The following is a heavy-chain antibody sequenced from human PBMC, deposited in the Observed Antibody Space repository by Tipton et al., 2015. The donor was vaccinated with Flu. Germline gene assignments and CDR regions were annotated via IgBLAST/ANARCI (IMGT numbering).Heavy chain of an antibody. J-gene: IGHJ4*02. D-gene: IGHD3-22*01. Sequence: TLFLTCTVSGGSISSSSYYWGWIRQPPGKGLEWIGSIYYSGSTYYNPSLKSRVTISVDTSKNQFSLKLSSVTAADTAVYYCARGRGYYYDFDYWGQGTLVTVSS. CDR2: IYYSGST. CDR1: GGSISSSSYY. V-gene: IGHV4-39*01. CDR3: ARGRGYYYDFDY.